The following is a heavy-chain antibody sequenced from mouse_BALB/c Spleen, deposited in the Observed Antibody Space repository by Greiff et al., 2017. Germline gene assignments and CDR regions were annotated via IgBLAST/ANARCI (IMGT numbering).Heavy chain of an antibody. CDR1: GFTFSSYA. CDR2: ISSGGSYT. Sequence: EVKLEESGGGLVKPGGSLKLSCAASGFTFSSYAMSWVRQSPEKRLEWVAEISSGGSYTYYPDTVTGRFTISRDNAKNTLYLEMSSLRSEDTAMYYCAMNYYYGSSYGFAYWGQGTLVTVSA. D-gene: IGHD1-1*01. V-gene: IGHV5-9-4*01. J-gene: IGHJ3*01. CDR3: AMNYYYGSSYGFAY.